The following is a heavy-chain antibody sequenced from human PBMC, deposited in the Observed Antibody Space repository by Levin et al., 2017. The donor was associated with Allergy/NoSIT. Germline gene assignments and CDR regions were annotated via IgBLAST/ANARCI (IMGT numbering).Heavy chain of an antibody. J-gene: IGHJ5*02. V-gene: IGHV4-59*08. D-gene: IGHD6-6*01. Sequence: SETLSLTCTVSGGSISSYYWSWIRQPPGKGLEWIGYIYYSGSTNYNPSLKSRVTISVDTSKNQFSLKLSSVTAADTAVYYCARQSSSSSGDWFDPWGQGTLVTVSS. CDR2: IYYSGST. CDR1: GGSISSYY. CDR3: ARQSSSSSGDWFDP.